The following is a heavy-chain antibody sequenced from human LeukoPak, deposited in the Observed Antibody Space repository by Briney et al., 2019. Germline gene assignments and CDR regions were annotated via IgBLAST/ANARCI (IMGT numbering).Heavy chain of an antibody. D-gene: IGHD3-9*01. Sequence: ASVKVSCKASGYTFTGYYMHWVRQAPGQGLEWMGWISAYNGNTNYAQKLQGRVTMTTDTSTSTAYMELRSLRSDDTAVYYCARVAVRYFDRDYWGQGTLVTVSS. CDR1: GYTFTGYY. J-gene: IGHJ4*02. CDR2: ISAYNGNT. CDR3: ARVAVRYFDRDY. V-gene: IGHV1-18*04.